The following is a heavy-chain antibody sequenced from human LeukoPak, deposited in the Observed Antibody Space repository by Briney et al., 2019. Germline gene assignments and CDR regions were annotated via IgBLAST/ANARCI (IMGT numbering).Heavy chain of an antibody. D-gene: IGHD6-19*01. CDR2: ISYDGSNK. Sequence: GGSLRLSCAASGFTFSSYAMHWVRQAPGKGLEWVAVISYDGSNKYYADSVKGRFTISRDNSKNTLYLQMNSLRAEDTAVYYCARVDLKVAGTGMDVWGQGTTVTVSS. CDR1: GFTFSSYA. CDR3: ARVDLKVAGTGMDV. V-gene: IGHV3-30*04. J-gene: IGHJ6*02.